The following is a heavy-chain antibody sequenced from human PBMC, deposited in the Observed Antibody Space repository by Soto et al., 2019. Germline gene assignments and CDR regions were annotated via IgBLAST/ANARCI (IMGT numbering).Heavy chain of an antibody. D-gene: IGHD3-22*01. J-gene: IGHJ5*02. CDR2: IIPIFGTP. CDR3: ARPIQFYFDTSAQSAWFDP. V-gene: IGHV1-69*13. Sequence: SVKVSCKASGGTCSRNSISWVRQAPGQGLEWMGGIIPIFGTPNYAQKFQGRLTITADESTSTAYMELSSLRSDDTAVYYCARPIQFYFDTSAQSAWFDPWG. CDR1: GGTCSRNS.